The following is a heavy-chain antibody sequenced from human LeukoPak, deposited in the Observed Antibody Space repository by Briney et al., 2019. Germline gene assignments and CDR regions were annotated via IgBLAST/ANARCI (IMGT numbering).Heavy chain of an antibody. D-gene: IGHD3-3*01. V-gene: IGHV1-3*03. CDR3: AGGRRITIFGVVTSYFDY. Sequence: ASVMVSCKASGYTFTSYAMHWVRQAPGQRLEWMGWINAGNGNTKYSQEFQGRVTITRDTSASTAYMELSSLRSEDMAVYYCAGGRRITIFGVVTSYFDYWGQGTLVTVSS. CDR2: INAGNGNT. J-gene: IGHJ4*02. CDR1: GYTFTSYA.